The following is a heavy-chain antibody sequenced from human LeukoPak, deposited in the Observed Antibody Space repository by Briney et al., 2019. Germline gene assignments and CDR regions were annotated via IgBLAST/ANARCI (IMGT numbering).Heavy chain of an antibody. CDR2: IYPGDSDT. CDR1: GYSFISYW. J-gene: IGHJ4*02. D-gene: IGHD6-19*01. V-gene: IGHV5-51*01. CDR3: ARQDSSDSIVYLDY. Sequence: HGESLKISCKGSGYSFISYWIGWVRQMPGKGLEWMGSIYPGDSDTRYSPSFQGQVTISADKSISTAYLQWSSLKASDTAMYYCARQDSSDSIVYLDYWGQGTLVTVSS.